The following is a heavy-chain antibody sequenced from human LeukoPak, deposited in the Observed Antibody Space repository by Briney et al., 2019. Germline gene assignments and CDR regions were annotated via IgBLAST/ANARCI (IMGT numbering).Heavy chain of an antibody. CDR1: GGSFSGYY. CDR2: INHGGST. V-gene: IGHV4-34*01. J-gene: IGHJ3*02. CDR3: ARGLRWLNAFDI. Sequence: SETLSLTCAVYGGSFSGYYWSWIRQPPGKGLEWIGEINHGGSTNYNPSLKSRVTISVDTSKSQFSLKLSSVTAADTAVYYCARGLRWLNAFDIWGQGTMVTVSS. D-gene: IGHD4-23*01.